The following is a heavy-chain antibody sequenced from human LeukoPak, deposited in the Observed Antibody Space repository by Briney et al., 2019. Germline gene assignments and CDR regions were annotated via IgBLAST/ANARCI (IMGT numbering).Heavy chain of an antibody. D-gene: IGHD6-19*01. CDR2: VSGSASST. Sequence: GGSLRLSCAASGFTFSTYAMNWVRQAPGKGLEWVSGVSGSASSTYYADSVKGRFTISRDNSKNTLYLQMNSLRVEDTAVYFCAKRSWQWYYFDYWGQGTLVTVSS. CDR1: GFTFSTYA. V-gene: IGHV3-23*01. J-gene: IGHJ4*02. CDR3: AKRSWQWYYFDY.